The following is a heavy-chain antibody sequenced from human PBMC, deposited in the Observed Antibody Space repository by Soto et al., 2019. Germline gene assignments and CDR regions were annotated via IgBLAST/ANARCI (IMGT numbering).Heavy chain of an antibody. CDR3: AHPPIVVVIYLFDY. CDR1: GFTFSSYA. D-gene: IGHD3-22*01. CDR2: ISGSGGST. Sequence: GGSLRLSCAASGFTFSSYAMSWVRQAPGKGLEWVSAISGSGGSTYYADSVKGRFTISRDNSKNTLYLQMNSLRAEDTAVYYCAHPPIVVVIYLFDYWGQGTLVTVSS. V-gene: IGHV3-23*01. J-gene: IGHJ4*02.